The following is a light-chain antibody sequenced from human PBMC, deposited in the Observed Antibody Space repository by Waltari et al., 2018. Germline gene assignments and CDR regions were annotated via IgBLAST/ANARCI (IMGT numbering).Light chain of an antibody. J-gene: IGLJ2*01. CDR3: CSYAGSNTRV. Sequence: QSALTQPASVSGSPGQSITIACTGSSSDVGIYNRVSWYQQHPGKAPKLLIPEASKRPSVVSTHFCASTSGNTAALTISGVQAEDEADDFCCSYAGSNTRVFGGGTKLTVL. V-gene: IGLV2-23*01. CDR1: SSDVGIYNR. CDR2: EAS.